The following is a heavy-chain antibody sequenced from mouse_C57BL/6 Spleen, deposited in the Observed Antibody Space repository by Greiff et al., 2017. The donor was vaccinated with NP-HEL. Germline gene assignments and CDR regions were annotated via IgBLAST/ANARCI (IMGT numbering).Heavy chain of an antibody. CDR1: GYTFTDYY. Sequence: VQLQQSGAELVRPGASVKLSCKASGYTFTDYYINWVKQRPGQGLEWIARICPGSGTTYYNAKFKGQATLPAEKSSSTAYLQLRRLTSEDSAVLFCGREGGYDYDYEGRGKGTTLTV. J-gene: IGHJ2*01. V-gene: IGHV1-76*01. D-gene: IGHD2-4*01. CDR3: GREGGYDYDYEG. CDR2: ICPGSGTT.